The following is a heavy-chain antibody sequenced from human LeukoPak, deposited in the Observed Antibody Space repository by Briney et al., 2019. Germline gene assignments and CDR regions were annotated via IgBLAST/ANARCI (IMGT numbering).Heavy chain of an antibody. CDR2: IRYDGNDK. Sequence: GGSLRLSCAASGFTFSTYGMHWVRQAPAKGLEWVASIRYDGNDKYHADSVKGRFTVSRDNSKNTLYLQTNSLRTEDTAVYYCAKDLHPYGLGSFPYDSWGQGTLVTVSS. CDR3: AKDLHPYGLGSFPYDS. D-gene: IGHD3-10*01. J-gene: IGHJ4*02. CDR1: GFTFSTYG. V-gene: IGHV3-30*02.